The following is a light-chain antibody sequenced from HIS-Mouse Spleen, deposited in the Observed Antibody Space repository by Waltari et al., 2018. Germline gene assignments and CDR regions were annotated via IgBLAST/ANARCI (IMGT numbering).Light chain of an antibody. CDR1: SSDVSGYNY. Sequence: QSALTQPASVSGSPGQSITISCPGASSDVSGYNYVSWYQQHPGKAPKLMIYDVSNRPSGVSNRFSGSKSGNTASLTISGLQAEDEADYYCSSYTSSSTLRVFGGGTKLTVL. J-gene: IGLJ3*02. V-gene: IGLV2-14*03. CDR2: DVS. CDR3: SSYTSSSTLRV.